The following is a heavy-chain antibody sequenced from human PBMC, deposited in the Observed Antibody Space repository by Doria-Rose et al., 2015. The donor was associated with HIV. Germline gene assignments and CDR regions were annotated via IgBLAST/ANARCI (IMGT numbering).Heavy chain of an antibody. Sequence: VQLVESGAEVREPGASVKVSCKASGYTFANYAIHWVRQAPGQRFEWMGWINAGNGHTKYSQRFQDRVNITWDTSAKTSHMELGSLRSEDTAIYYCARSGSYSAYDFGSPLDLWGQGVLVSVSS. D-gene: IGHD5-12*01. CDR1: GYTFANYA. V-gene: IGHV1-3*01. CDR2: INAGNGHT. J-gene: IGHJ5*02. CDR3: ARSGSYSAYDFGSPLDL.